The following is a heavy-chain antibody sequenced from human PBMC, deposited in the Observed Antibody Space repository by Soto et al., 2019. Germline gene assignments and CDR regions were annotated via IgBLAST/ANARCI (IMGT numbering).Heavy chain of an antibody. CDR2: INHSGST. J-gene: IGHJ4*02. V-gene: IGHV4-34*01. Sequence: PSETLSLTCAVYGGSFSGYYWSWIRQPPGKGLEWIGEINHSGSTNYNPSLKSRVTISVDTSTSTVYMELSSLRSEDTAVYYCARDKCSGGSSYDYWGKGTLVTVPQ. CDR3: ARDKCSGGSSYDY. CDR1: GGSFSGYY. D-gene: IGHD2-15*01.